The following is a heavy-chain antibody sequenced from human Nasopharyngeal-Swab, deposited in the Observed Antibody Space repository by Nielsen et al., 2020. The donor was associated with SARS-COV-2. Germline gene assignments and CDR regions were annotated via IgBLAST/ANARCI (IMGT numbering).Heavy chain of an antibody. CDR2: IYSSGST. J-gene: IGHJ4*02. CDR3: ARAGVDTSTGSSGGCFDY. V-gene: IGHV4-39*01. D-gene: IGHD3-9*01. Sequence: WIRQPPGRGLEWVGSIYSSGSTHYTPSLNSRVTISVDTSKSQFSLKLRSVTAADTAVYYCARAGVDTSTGSSGGCFDYWGQGALVTVSS.